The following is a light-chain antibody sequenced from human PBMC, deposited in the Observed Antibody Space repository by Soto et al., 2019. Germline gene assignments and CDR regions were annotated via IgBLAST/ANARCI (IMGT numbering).Light chain of an antibody. Sequence: MVMTQSPATLSVSPGESATLSCRATHSVSSNLAWYQQKPGQSPRLLIYGASSRATGIPARFSGSGSGTEYTLTISSLQSEDFAVYYCQQYGDWPPETFGQGTKLEI. J-gene: IGKJ2*01. V-gene: IGKV3-15*01. CDR2: GAS. CDR1: HSVSSN. CDR3: QQYGDWPPET.